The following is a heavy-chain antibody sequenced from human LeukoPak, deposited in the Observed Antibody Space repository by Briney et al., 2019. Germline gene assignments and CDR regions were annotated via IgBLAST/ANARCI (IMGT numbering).Heavy chain of an antibody. CDR2: IYYSGST. J-gene: IGHJ6*02. CDR3: ASFTGDILTGSYGMDV. D-gene: IGHD3-9*01. Sequence: SGTLSLTCAVSGGSLSSSNWWSWVRQPPGKGLEWIGSIYYSGSTYYNPSLKSRVTISVDTSKNQFSLKLSSVTAADTAVYYCASFTGDILTGSYGMDVWGQGTTVTVSS. CDR1: GGSLSSSNW. V-gene: IGHV4-4*02.